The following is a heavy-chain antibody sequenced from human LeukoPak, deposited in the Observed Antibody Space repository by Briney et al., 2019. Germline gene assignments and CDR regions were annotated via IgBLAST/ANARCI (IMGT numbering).Heavy chain of an antibody. V-gene: IGHV3-74*01. J-gene: IGHJ4*02. CDR3: ARVGVAATQGNDY. CDR1: GFTFSSYW. CDR2: INSDGSST. Sequence: GGSLRLSCAASGFTFSSYWMHWVRQAPGKGLVWVSRINSDGSSTRYADSVKGRFTISRDNAKNTLYLQMNSLRAEDTAVYYCARVGVAATQGNDYWGQGTLVTVSS. D-gene: IGHD2-15*01.